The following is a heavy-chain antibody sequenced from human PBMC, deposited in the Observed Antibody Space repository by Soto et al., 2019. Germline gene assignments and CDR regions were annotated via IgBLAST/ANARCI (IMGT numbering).Heavy chain of an antibody. Sequence: SVKVSCKASGGTFSSYAISWVRQAPGQGLEWMGGIIPIFGTANYAQKFQGRVTITADESTSTAYMELSSLRSEDTAVYYCAREGVYCSGGSCYSELLFDYWGQGTLVTVSS. D-gene: IGHD2-15*01. CDR2: IIPIFGTA. CDR3: AREGVYCSGGSCYSELLFDY. J-gene: IGHJ4*02. V-gene: IGHV1-69*13. CDR1: GGTFSSYA.